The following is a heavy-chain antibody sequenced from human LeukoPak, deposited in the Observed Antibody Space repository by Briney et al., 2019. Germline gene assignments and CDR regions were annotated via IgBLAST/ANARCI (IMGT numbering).Heavy chain of an antibody. V-gene: IGHV4-38-2*02. CDR3: ARVVGVVVVPVYYYMDV. D-gene: IGHD2-2*01. Sequence: PSETLSLTCTVSGYSISSGYYWGWIRQPPGKGLEWIGSIYHSGSTYYNPSLKSRVTISVDPSKNQFSLKLSSVTAADTAVYYCARVVGVVVVPVYYYMDVWGKGTTVTVSS. CDR1: GYSISSGYY. CDR2: IYHSGST. J-gene: IGHJ6*03.